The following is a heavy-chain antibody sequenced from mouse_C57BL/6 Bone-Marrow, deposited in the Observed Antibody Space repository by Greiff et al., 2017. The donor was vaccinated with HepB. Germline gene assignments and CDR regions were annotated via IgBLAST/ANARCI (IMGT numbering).Heavy chain of an antibody. D-gene: IGHD1-1*01. CDR3: ARGPLWGVDYAMDY. Sequence: QVQLQQPGAELVKPGASVKLSCKASGYTFTSYWMHWVKQRPGQGLEWIGMIHPNSGSTNYNEKFKSKATLTVDKSSSTAYMQLSSLTSEDSAVYYCARGPLWGVDYAMDYWGQGTSVTVSS. CDR2: IHPNSGST. V-gene: IGHV1-64*01. J-gene: IGHJ4*01. CDR1: GYTFTSYW.